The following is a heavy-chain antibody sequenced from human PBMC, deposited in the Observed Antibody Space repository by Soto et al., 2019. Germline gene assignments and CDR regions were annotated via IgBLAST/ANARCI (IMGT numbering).Heavy chain of an antibody. V-gene: IGHV1-69*08. J-gene: IGHJ6*02. CDR2: IIPMFGIA. CDR3: ARDWGRSVIIPAAISPMDV. Sequence: QVQLVQSGAEVKRPGSSVKVSCKGSGDTFNRYTVTWVRQAPGQGLEWMGRIIPMFGIASYAQNFQGRVTITADKSTNPDYMELSSLRSEDTAVYYCARDWGRSVIIPAAISPMDVWGQGTSVTVSS. CDR1: GDTFNRYT. D-gene: IGHD2-2*01.